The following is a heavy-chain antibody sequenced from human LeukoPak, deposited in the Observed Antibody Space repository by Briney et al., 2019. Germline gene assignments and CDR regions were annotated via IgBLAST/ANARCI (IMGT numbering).Heavy chain of an antibody. CDR2: ISGSGGST. CDR3: TTDSGPPSGYFDY. V-gene: IGHV3-23*01. CDR1: GFSFSSYG. D-gene: IGHD1-26*01. J-gene: IGHJ4*02. Sequence: PGGSLRLSCAASGFSFSSYGMNWVRQAPGKGLEWVSAISGSGGSTYYADSVKGRFTISRDNSKNTLYLQMNSLKTEDTAVYYCTTDSGPPSGYFDYWGQGTLVTVSS.